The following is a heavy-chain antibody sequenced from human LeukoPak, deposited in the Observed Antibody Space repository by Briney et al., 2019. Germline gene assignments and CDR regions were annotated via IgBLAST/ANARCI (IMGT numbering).Heavy chain of an antibody. V-gene: IGHV3-23*01. CDR1: GFTFSSYA. J-gene: IGHJ4*02. D-gene: IGHD1-26*01. CDR3: ARYSGSYYYPPAWDL. Sequence: GGSLRLSCAASGFTFSSYAMSWVRQAPGKGLEWVSALSGSGTSTYHADSVKGRFTISRDNSKNTLYLQMDSLRADDTAVYYCARYSGSYYYPPAWDLWGQGTLVTVSS. CDR2: LSGSGTST.